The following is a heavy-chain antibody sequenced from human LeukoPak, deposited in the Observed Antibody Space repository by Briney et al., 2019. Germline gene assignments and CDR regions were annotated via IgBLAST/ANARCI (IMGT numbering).Heavy chain of an antibody. V-gene: IGHV3-30*18. D-gene: IGHD2-2*01. CDR1: GFTFSSYG. CDR3: AKDSRSAAVYYYYGMDV. Sequence: PGRSLRLSCAASGFTFSSYGMHWVRQAPGKGLEWVAVISYDGSNKYYADSVKGRFTISRDSSKNTLYLQMNSLRAEDTAVYYCAKDSRSAAVYYYYGMDVWGKGTTVTVSS. J-gene: IGHJ6*04. CDR2: ISYDGSNK.